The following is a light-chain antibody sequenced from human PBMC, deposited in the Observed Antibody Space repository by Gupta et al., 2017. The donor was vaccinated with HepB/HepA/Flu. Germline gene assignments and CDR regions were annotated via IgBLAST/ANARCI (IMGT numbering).Light chain of an antibody. CDR3: CSYAGSYTFYV. V-gene: IGLV2-11*01. CDR2: DVS. Sequence: SALTPPRSVSGSPGQSVTISCTGTSSDVGGYNYVSWYQQHPGKAPKLMIYDVSKRPSGVPDRFSGSKSGNTASLTISGLQAEDEADYYCCSYAGSYTFYVFGTGTKVTVL. J-gene: IGLJ1*01. CDR1: SSDVGGYNY.